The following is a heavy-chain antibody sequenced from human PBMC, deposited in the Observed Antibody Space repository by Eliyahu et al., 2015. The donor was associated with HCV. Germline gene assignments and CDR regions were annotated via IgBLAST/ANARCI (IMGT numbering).Heavy chain of an antibody. CDR3: ARDRITFFGAVAKGAFDI. Sequence: QVQLVESGGGVVQPGRSXRLSCAASGFXFSXYXRHWVRQAPGKGAEWVAIIWSDGSNKYYADSVKGRFTISRDNSKNTLYVQMNSLRAEDTAVYYCARDRITFFGAVAKGAFDIWGQGTMVTVSS. V-gene: IGHV3-33*01. CDR1: GFXFSXYX. D-gene: IGHD3-3*01. CDR2: IWSDGSNK. J-gene: IGHJ3*02.